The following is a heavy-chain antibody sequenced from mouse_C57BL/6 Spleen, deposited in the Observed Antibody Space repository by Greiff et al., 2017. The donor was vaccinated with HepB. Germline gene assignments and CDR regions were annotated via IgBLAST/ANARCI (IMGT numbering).Heavy chain of an antibody. CDR1: GYTFTSYW. Sequence: QVQLQQPGAELVRPGTSVKLSCKASGYTFTSYWMHWVKQRPGQGLEWIGVIDPSDSYTNYNQKFKGKATLTVDTSSSTAYMQLSSLTSEDSAVYYCARGFHYYGSSYYFDYWGQGTTRTVSS. CDR3: ARGFHYYGSSYYFDY. D-gene: IGHD1-1*01. V-gene: IGHV1-59*01. CDR2: IDPSDSYT. J-gene: IGHJ2*01.